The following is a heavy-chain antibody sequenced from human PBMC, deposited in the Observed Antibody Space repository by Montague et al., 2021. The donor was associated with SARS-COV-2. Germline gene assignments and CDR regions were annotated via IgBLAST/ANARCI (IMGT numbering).Heavy chain of an antibody. CDR3: ARRGRKLLPVATTIGGFDT. V-gene: IGHV4-39*02. D-gene: IGHD5-12*01. J-gene: IGHJ3*02. CDR2: IYDSGST. CDR1: GGSISSSNYY. Sequence: SESLSLTCTVSGGSISSSNYYWDWIRQPPGQGLEWIGSIYDSGSTYYNPSLKSRVTISVDTSKNHFSLKLSSVTAADTAVYYCARRGRKLLPVATTIGGFDTWGQGTMVTVSS.